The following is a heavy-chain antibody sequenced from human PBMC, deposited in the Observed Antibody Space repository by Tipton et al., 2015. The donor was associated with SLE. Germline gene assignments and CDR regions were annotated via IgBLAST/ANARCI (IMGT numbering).Heavy chain of an antibody. J-gene: IGHJ5*02. CDR3: ARDSQGYCSGGCCYAGGWFDP. V-gene: IGHV4-59*01. D-gene: IGHD2-15*01. CDR2: IHYTGST. Sequence: TLSLTCTVSSGLTSGVYWSWIRQPPGKGLVWIGCIHYTGSTHYNPPLESRASMSVDTSKNQLSLKLTYVTAADTAVYYCARDSQGYCSGGCCYAGGWFDPWGQGTLVTVSP. CDR1: SGLTSGVY.